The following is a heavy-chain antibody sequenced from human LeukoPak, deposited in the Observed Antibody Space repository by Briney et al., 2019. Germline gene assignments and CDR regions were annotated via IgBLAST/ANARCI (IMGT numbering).Heavy chain of an antibody. D-gene: IGHD4-11*01. Sequence: PSETLSLTCTVSGGSISSYYWSWIRQPPGKGLEWIGYIYCSGSTNYNPSLKSRVTISVDTSKNQFSLKLSSVTAADTAVYYCARAVTVTPYFDYWGQGTLVTVSS. CDR3: ARAVTVTPYFDY. CDR2: IYCSGST. J-gene: IGHJ4*02. CDR1: GGSISSYY. V-gene: IGHV4-59*01.